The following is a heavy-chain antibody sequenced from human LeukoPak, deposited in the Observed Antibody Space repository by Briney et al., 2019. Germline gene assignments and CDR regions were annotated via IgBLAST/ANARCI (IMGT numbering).Heavy chain of an antibody. CDR1: GFRFTSYW. D-gene: IGHD6-13*01. V-gene: IGHV5-51*01. Sequence: PGESPKISCQGSGFRFTSYWIGWGRQVPGKGLEWMGIIYPRDSDTRYSPSFQGQVTISADKSINTAYLQWSSLKASDTAMYYCARQSSSWYSFDPWGQGTLVTVSS. J-gene: IGHJ5*02. CDR3: ARQSSSWYSFDP. CDR2: IYPRDSDT.